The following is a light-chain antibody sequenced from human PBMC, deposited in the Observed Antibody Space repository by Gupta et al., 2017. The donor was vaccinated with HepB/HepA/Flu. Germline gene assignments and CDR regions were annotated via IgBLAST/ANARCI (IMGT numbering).Light chain of an antibody. J-gene: IGLJ3*02. V-gene: IGLV1-47*01. CDR3: AAWDDSLRGPL. Sequence: QSVLTQSPSASGTPGQRVTISCSGSSSNIGSNYVYWYQQLPGTAPKLLIHRNNQRPSGVPDRFSGSKSGTSASRAISGLRSEDEAVYFCAAWDDSLRGPLFGGGTKLTVL. CDR2: RNN. CDR1: SSNIGSNY.